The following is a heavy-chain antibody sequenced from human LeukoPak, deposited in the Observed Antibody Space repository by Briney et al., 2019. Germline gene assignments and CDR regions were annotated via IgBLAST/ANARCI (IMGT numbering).Heavy chain of an antibody. J-gene: IGHJ6*03. Sequence: SETLSLTCTGSGGSISSSSYYWGWIRQPPGKGLEWIGSIYYSGSTYYNPSLKSRVTISVDTSKNQFSLKLSSVAAADTAVYYCARRFLRKHIVVVNARPQYLDVWGKGTTVTVSS. CDR2: IYYSGST. V-gene: IGHV4-39*01. CDR1: GGSISSSSYY. CDR3: ARRFLRKHIVVVNARPQYLDV. D-gene: IGHD2-21*01.